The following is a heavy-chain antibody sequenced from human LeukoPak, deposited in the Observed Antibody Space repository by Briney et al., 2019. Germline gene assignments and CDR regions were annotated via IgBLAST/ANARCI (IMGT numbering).Heavy chain of an antibody. CDR1: GFTFNGYA. CDR2: TSWNSGRI. J-gene: IGHJ3*02. CDR3: AKAPSGDSSGYYTGAFDI. Sequence: PGGSLRLSCAASGFTFNGYAMHWVRQAPGKGLEWVSGTSWNSGRIGYADSVKGRFTIPRDNAKNSLYLQMNSLRAEDTAFYYCAKAPSGDSSGYYTGAFDIWGQGTMVTVSS. D-gene: IGHD3-22*01. V-gene: IGHV3-9*01.